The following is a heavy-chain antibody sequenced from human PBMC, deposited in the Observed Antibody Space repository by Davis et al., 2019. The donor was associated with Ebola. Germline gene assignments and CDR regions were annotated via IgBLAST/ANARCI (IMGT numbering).Heavy chain of an antibody. D-gene: IGHD4-17*01. CDR3: ARGNGDYPNWFDP. V-gene: IGHV4-39*07. CDR1: GGSIISSSSY. J-gene: IGHJ5*02. Sequence: SETLSLTCTVSGGSIISSSSYWGWIRQPPRKGLEWIGSIYYSGITYYNPSLKSRVTISVDTSKNQFSLKLSSVTAADTAVYYCARGNGDYPNWFDPWGQGTLVTVSS. CDR2: IYYSGIT.